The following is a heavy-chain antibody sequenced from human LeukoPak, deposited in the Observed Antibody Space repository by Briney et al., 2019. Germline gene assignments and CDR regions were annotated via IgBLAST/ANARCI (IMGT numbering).Heavy chain of an antibody. CDR1: GFTFNNYP. D-gene: IGHD3-22*01. Sequence: GGSLRLSCAASGFTFNNYPMSWVRQAPGKGLEWVSYISSSGSTIYYAASVKGRFTISRDFSKNTVFLHMNSLRAEDTAMYYCARGDGSGYYDYFDYWGQGALVTVSS. CDR2: ISSSGSTI. J-gene: IGHJ4*02. CDR3: ARGDGSGYYDYFDY. V-gene: IGHV3-48*01.